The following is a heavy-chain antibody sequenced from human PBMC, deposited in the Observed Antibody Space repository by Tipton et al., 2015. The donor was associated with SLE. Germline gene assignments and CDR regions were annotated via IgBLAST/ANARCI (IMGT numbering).Heavy chain of an antibody. CDR1: GGSISSADYY. CDR2: IYYRGNT. V-gene: IGHV4-61*08. CDR3: ARDQEMASGENRFDP. D-gene: IGHD5-24*01. J-gene: IGHJ5*02. Sequence: TLSLTCTVSGGSISSADYYWSWIRQHPGKGLEWIGCIYYRGNTAYNTSLKSRVTMSVDTSKKQVSLKLSSVTAADTAVYYCARDQEMASGENRFDPWGQGTLVTVSS.